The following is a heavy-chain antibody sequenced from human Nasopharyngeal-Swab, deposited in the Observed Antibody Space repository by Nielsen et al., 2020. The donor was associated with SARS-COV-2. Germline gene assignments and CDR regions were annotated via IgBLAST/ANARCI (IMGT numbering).Heavy chain of an antibody. CDR1: GFTFRNHG. D-gene: IGHD1-14*01. V-gene: IGHV3-30*18. CDR2: ITSGGRTQ. J-gene: IGHJ4*02. CDR3: AKESTTFYHDN. Sequence: GESLKISCAASGFTFRNHGMHWVRQAPGKGLEWVGIITSGGRTQVYADSVVGRFTISRDDPENTLFLQMNSLRPEDTAVYYCAKESTTFYHDNWGQGTLVTVSS.